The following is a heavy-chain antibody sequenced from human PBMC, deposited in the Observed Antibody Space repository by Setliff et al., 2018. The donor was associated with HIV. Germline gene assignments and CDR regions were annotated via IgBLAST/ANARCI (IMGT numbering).Heavy chain of an antibody. V-gene: IGHV4-31*03. CDR2: IYYSGGT. CDR3: ARVPTNPDFYYYYMDV. J-gene: IGHJ6*03. Sequence: SETLSLTCSVSGESINSGTSYWSWIRQHPGKGLEWIGYIYYSGGTYYNPSLKSRVTISVDTSKNQFSLKLSSVTAADTAVYYCARVPTNPDFYYYYMDVWGKGTTVTVSS. CDR1: GESINSGTSY.